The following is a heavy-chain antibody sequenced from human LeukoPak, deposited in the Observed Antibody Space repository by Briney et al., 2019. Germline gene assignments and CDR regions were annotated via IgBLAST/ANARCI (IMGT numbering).Heavy chain of an antibody. V-gene: IGHV4-34*01. Sequence: SETLSLTCAVYGGSFSGYYWSWIRQPPGKGLEWIGEINHSGSTNYNPSLESRVTISVDTSKNQFSLKLSSVTAADTAVYYCARANLYYDSSGYFDYWGQGTLVTVSS. D-gene: IGHD3-22*01. CDR2: INHSGST. CDR3: ARANLYYDSSGYFDY. CDR1: GGSFSGYY. J-gene: IGHJ4*02.